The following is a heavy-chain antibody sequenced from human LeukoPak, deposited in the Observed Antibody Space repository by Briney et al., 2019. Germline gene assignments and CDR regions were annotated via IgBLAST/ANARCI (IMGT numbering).Heavy chain of an antibody. V-gene: IGHV4-59*01. Sequence: PGGSLRLSCAASGFTFSSYAMSWVRQAPGKGLEWIGYIYYSGSTNYNPSLKSRVTISVDTSKNQFSLKLSSVTAADTAVYYCARDSGGYSYGYYFDYWGQGTLVTVSS. CDR2: IYYSGST. J-gene: IGHJ4*02. CDR1: GFTFSSYA. CDR3: ARDSGGYSYGYYFDY. D-gene: IGHD5-18*01.